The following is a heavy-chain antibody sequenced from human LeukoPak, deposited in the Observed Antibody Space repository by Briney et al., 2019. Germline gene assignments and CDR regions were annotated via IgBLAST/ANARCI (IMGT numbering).Heavy chain of an antibody. CDR3: AMVTARLGWFDP. CDR1: GGSISTSNYY. D-gene: IGHD2-21*02. CDR2: IFYSGST. J-gene: IGHJ5*02. Sequence: SETLSLTCTVSGGSISTSNYYWGWIRQPPGKGLEWIGNIFYSGSTYYSLSLKSRVTILVDTSKNQFSLKLRSVTAADTAVYYCAMVTARLGWFDPWGQGTLVTVSS. V-gene: IGHV4-39*07.